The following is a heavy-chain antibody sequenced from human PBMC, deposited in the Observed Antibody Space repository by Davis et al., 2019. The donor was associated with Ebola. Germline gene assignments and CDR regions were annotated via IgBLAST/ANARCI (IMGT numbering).Heavy chain of an antibody. CDR3: ARGLPRDGYNADDY. V-gene: IGHV4-34*01. Sequence: PSETLSLTCAVYGGSFSGYYWSWIRQPPGKGLEWIGEINHSGSTNYNPSLKSRVTISVDTSKNQFSLKLSSVTAADTAVYYCARGLPRDGYNADDYWGQGTLVTVSS. CDR2: INHSGST. D-gene: IGHD5-24*01. J-gene: IGHJ4*02. CDR1: GGSFSGYY.